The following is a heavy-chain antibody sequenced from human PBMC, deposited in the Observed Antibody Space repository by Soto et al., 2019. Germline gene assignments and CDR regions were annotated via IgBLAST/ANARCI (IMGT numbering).Heavy chain of an antibody. CDR2: INAGNGNT. Sequence: GASVKVSCKASGYTFTSYAMHWVRQAPGQRLEWMGWINAGNGNTKYSQKFQDRVTITRDTSASTAYMELSSLRSEDTAVYYCARQISTTYYYDSSGYLHWGQGTLVTVSS. CDR1: GYTFTSYA. J-gene: IGHJ4*02. V-gene: IGHV1-3*01. D-gene: IGHD3-22*01. CDR3: ARQISTTYYYDSSGYLH.